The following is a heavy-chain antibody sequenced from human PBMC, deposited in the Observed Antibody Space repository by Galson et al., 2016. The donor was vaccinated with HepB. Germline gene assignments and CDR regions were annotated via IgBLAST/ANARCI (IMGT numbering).Heavy chain of an antibody. Sequence: SLRLSCAVSGVTFSTYGMHWVRQAPGKGLEWVALIAYDGSYKYYADSVKGRFTISRDNSKSTLYLQLDSLRADDAAVYYCARELIASRTYYLDYWGQGTLVTVSS. V-gene: IGHV3-30*03. CDR3: ARELIASRTYYLDY. J-gene: IGHJ4*02. D-gene: IGHD6-6*01. CDR1: GVTFSTYG. CDR2: IAYDGSYK.